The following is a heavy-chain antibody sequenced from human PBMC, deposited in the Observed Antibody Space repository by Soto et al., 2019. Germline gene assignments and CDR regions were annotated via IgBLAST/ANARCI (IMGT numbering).Heavy chain of an antibody. CDR2: ISSSSSYI. CDR3: ARDQRGSTSSYNYYYGMDV. J-gene: IGHJ6*02. V-gene: IGHV3-21*01. D-gene: IGHD2-2*01. Sequence: WWSLRLSCAASVFTFSSYSMNWFRQAPGKGLEWVSSISSSSSYIYYADSVKGRFTISRDNAKNSLYLQMNSLRAEDTAVYYCARDQRGSTSSYNYYYGMDVWGQGTTVTVSS. CDR1: VFTFSSYS.